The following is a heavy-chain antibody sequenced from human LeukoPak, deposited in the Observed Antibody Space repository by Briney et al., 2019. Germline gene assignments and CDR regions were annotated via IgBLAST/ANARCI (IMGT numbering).Heavy chain of an antibody. CDR3: ASSVITTTPVYFDY. D-gene: IGHD3-22*01. J-gene: IGHJ4*02. CDR2: IYDSGSA. CDR1: GFTVSSNY. V-gene: IGHV3-53*01. Sequence: GGSLRLSCAASGFTVSSNYMSWVRQAPGKGLEWVSVIYDSGSAYYADSVKGRFTISRDTSKNTLSLQMNSLRVEDTAVYYCASSVITTTPVYFDYWGQGTLVTVSS.